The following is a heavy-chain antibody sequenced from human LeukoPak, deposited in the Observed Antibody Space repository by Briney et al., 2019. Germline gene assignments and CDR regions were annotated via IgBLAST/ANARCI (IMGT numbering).Heavy chain of an antibody. D-gene: IGHD2-2*01. Sequence: SVKVSCKASGGTFSSYAISWVRQAPGQGLEWMGGIIPIFGTANYAQKFQGRVAITADKSTSTAYMELSSLRSEDTAVYYCARLGYCSSTSCHNYDYWGQGTLVTVSS. CDR3: ARLGYCSSTSCHNYDY. V-gene: IGHV1-69*06. CDR2: IIPIFGTA. J-gene: IGHJ4*02. CDR1: GGTFSSYA.